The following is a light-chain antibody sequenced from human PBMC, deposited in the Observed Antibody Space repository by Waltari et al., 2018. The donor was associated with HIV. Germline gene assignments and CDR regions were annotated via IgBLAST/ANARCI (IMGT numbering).Light chain of an antibody. CDR1: SSDVGTYSL. V-gene: IGLV2-23*03. CDR2: EGN. J-gene: IGLJ2*01. CDR3: SSYTSFSTVL. Sequence: QSAPTHPASVSGSPGQSITISCTGISSDVGTYSLVSWYQHHPGKAPKLKSSEGNKRPSGFSNRFSGSKSGNTASLTISGLQAEDEADYCCSSYTSFSTVLFGGGTKLTVL.